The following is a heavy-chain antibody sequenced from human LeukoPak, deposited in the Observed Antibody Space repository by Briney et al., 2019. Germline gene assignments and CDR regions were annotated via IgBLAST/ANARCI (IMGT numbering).Heavy chain of an antibody. V-gene: IGHV3-23*01. CDR2: ISGSGGST. Sequence: PGGSLRLSRAASGFTFSSYAMSWVRQAPGKGLEWVSAISGSGGSTYYADSVKGRFTISRDNSKNTLYLQMNSLRAEDTAVYYCAKGLGVVVVVAADYWGQGTLVTVSS. CDR3: AKGLGVVVVVAADY. D-gene: IGHD2-15*01. J-gene: IGHJ4*02. CDR1: GFTFSSYA.